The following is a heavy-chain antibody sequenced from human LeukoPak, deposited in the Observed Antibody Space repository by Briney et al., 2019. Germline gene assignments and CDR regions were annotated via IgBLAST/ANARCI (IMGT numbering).Heavy chain of an antibody. CDR3: TTHLGYCSSTSCYGDY. CDR1: GFNFNDAW. D-gene: IGHD2-2*01. J-gene: IGHJ4*02. V-gene: IGHV3-15*07. Sequence: GGSLRLSCAASGFNFNDAWMNWVRQAPGKGLEWVGRIKSKTDGGTTDYAAPVKGRFTISRDDSKNTLYLQMNSLKTEDTAVYYCTTHLGYCSSTSCYGDYWGQGTLVTVSS. CDR2: IKSKTDGGTT.